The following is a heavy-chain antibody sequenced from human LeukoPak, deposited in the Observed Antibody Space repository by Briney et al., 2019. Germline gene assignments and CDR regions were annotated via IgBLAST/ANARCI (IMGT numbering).Heavy chain of an antibody. CDR3: ASSDSSGYYSDY. J-gene: IGHJ4*02. D-gene: IGHD3-22*01. CDR2: IIPIFGTA. V-gene: IGHV1-69*13. CDR1: GGTFSSYA. Sequence: SVKVSCKASGGTFSSYAISWVRQAPGQGLEWMGGIIPIFGTANYAQKFQGRVTFTADESTSTAYMELSSLRSEDTAVYYCASSDSSGYYSDYWGQGTLVTVSS.